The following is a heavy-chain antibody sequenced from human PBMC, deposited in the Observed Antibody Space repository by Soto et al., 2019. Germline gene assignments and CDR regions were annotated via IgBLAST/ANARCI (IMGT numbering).Heavy chain of an antibody. Sequence: QVQLVESGGGVVQPGRSLRLSCAASGFTFSAYGMHWVRQAPGKGLEWVAVIWYDGSNKYYGDSVRGRFTISRDNSKNTLYLHMDSLTAEDTAGYYCARDGAPLTYSNYPGYYYYYTYVRGKGTTVTVSS. CDR2: IWYDGSNK. J-gene: IGHJ6*03. CDR1: GFTFSAYG. V-gene: IGHV3-33*01. CDR3: ARDGAPLTYSNYPGYYYYYTYV. D-gene: IGHD4-4*01.